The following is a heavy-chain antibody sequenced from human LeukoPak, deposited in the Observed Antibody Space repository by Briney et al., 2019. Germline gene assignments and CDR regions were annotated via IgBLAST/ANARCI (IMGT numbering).Heavy chain of an antibody. D-gene: IGHD1-14*01. Sequence: GGSLRLSCVASGFSFKVFYMSGVRQAPGKGLEWVSYINHLGSQTDYADSVKGRFTISRDNAKNSLSLQMNNLSVDDTAVYYCVRSRFTTFVYYWGQGTLVTVSS. V-gene: IGHV3-11*03. CDR1: GFSFKVFY. CDR3: VRSRFTTFVYY. J-gene: IGHJ4*02. CDR2: INHLGSQT.